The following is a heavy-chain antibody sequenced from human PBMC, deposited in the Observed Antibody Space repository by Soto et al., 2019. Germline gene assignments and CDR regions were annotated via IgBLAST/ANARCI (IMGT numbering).Heavy chain of an antibody. CDR1: GFTFSDYA. CDR3: AKGGRQWLVTSDFNY. D-gene: IGHD6-19*01. J-gene: IGHJ4*02. CDR2: VSHDGRNT. V-gene: IGHV3-30*18. Sequence: VQLVESGGGVVQXXRSLRLSCXXSGFTFSDYAMHWVRQAPGKGLEWVAVVSHDGRNTHYADSVKGRFTISRDSSKNTVSLEMTSLRAEDTAVYYCAKGGRQWLVTSDFNYWGQGALVTVSS.